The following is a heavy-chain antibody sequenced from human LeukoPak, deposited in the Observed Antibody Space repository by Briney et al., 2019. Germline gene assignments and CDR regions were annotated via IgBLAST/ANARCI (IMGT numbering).Heavy chain of an antibody. D-gene: IGHD3-10*01. CDR3: AKGEGDYYGSGSPNHYYYYYMDV. J-gene: IGHJ6*03. V-gene: IGHV3-30*02. Sequence: GGSLRLSCTASGFTFSLYGMHWVRQAPGKGLEWVAFIRYDGNNKYYAESVKGRFTISRDNSKNTLYLQINSLRTEDTAVYYCAKGEGDYYGSGSPNHYYYYYMDVWGKGTTVTISS. CDR1: GFTFSLYG. CDR2: IRYDGNNK.